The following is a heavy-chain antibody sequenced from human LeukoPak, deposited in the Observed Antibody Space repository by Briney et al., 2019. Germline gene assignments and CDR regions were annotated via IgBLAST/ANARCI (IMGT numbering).Heavy chain of an antibody. J-gene: IGHJ2*01. CDR2: IYHSGST. D-gene: IGHD2-2*01. V-gene: IGHV4-4*02. CDR1: GGSISSSNW. Sequence: PSETLSLTCAVSGGSISSSNWRSWVRQPPGKGLEWIGEIYHSGSTNYNPSLKSRVTISVDKSKNQFSLKLSSVTAADTAVYYCARVTSRPRPRYFDLRGRGTLVTVSS. CDR3: ARVTSRPRPRYFDL.